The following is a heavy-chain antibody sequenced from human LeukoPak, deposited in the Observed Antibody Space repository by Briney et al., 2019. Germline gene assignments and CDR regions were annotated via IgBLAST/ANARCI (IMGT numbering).Heavy chain of an antibody. CDR2: ISSSSSYI. CDR3: ARAVDTAMVIVSFFDY. Sequence: GGSLRLSCAASGFTFSNFGMNWVRQAPGKGLEWVSSISSSSSYIYYADSVKGRFTISRDNAKNSLYLQMNSLRAEDTAVYYCARAVDTAMVIVSFFDYWGQGTLVTVSS. J-gene: IGHJ4*02. CDR1: GFTFSNFG. D-gene: IGHD5-18*01. V-gene: IGHV3-21*01.